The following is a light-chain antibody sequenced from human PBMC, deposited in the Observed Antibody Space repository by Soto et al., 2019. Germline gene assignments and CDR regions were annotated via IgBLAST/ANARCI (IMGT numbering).Light chain of an antibody. Sequence: DIQMTQSPSTLSASVGDRVTITCRASQSISSWLAWYQQKPGKAPKLLIYDASSLESGVPSRFSGSGSWTEFTLTISSLQPDDFATYYCQQYNSYWVAFGGGTKVEIK. CDR3: QQYNSYWVA. CDR1: QSISSW. CDR2: DAS. V-gene: IGKV1-5*01. J-gene: IGKJ4*01.